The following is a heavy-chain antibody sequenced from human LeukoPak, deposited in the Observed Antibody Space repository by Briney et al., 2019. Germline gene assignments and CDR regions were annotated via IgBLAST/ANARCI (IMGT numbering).Heavy chain of an antibody. Sequence: GGSLRLSCAASGFTFSSYAMHWVRQAPGKGLEWVAVISYDGSNKYYADSVKGRFTISRDNSKNTLYLQMNSLRAEDTAVYYCASFLYAEYFQHWGQGTLVTVSS. CDR3: ASFLYAEYFQH. CDR2: ISYDGSNK. V-gene: IGHV3-30-3*01. J-gene: IGHJ1*01. CDR1: GFTFSSYA. D-gene: IGHD2/OR15-2a*01.